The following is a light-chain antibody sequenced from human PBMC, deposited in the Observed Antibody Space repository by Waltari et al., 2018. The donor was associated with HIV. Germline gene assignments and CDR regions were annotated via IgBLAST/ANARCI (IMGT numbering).Light chain of an antibody. V-gene: IGLV1-44*01. CDR3: SSWDDNLNGPV. J-gene: IGLJ3*02. CDR1: VSNIGSRS. Sequence: QIVLTQSPSASGTPGQGVTISCSGGVSNIGSRSVHWYQQVPGTAPTLLIYNDNQTPSGVPDRVTGSKSGTSASLAISGLRSEDESDYYCSSWDDNLNGPVFGGGTKLTVL. CDR2: NDN.